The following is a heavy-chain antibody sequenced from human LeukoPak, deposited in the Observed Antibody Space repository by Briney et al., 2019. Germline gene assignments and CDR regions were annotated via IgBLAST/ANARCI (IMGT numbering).Heavy chain of an antibody. D-gene: IGHD3-10*02. CDR2: IYDSGST. CDR1: GGSINSYY. V-gene: IGHV4-59*08. J-gene: IGHJ4*02. Sequence: KPSETLSLTCTVSGGSINSYYWSWIRQPPGKGLEWLGYIYDSGSTNYNPSLQSRVTMSIDTSKNQISLQLTSVTAADTAVYYCARHIFGELLGYDYWGQGTLVTVSS. CDR3: ARHIFGELLGYDY.